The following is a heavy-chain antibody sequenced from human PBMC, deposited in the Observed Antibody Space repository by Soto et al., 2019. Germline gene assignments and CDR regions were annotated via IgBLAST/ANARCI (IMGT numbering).Heavy chain of an antibody. CDR3: ARGHQGLERFGELRWFDP. J-gene: IGHJ5*02. CDR1: GFTVSSNY. V-gene: IGHV3-53*01. Sequence: GGSLRLSCAASGFTVSSNYMSWVRQAPGKGLEWVSVIYSGGSTYYADSVKGRFTISRDNSKNTLYLQMNSLRAEDTAVYYCARGHQGLERFGELRWFDPWGQGTLVTVSS. CDR2: IYSGGST. D-gene: IGHD3-10*01.